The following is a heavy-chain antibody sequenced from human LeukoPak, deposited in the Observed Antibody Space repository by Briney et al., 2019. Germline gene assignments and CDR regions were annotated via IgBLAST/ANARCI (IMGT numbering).Heavy chain of an antibody. CDR1: GYTFTSYY. Sequence: ASVKVSCKASGYTFTSYYMHWVRQAPGQGLEWMGIINPSGGSRSYAQKFQGRVTMTRDMSTSTVYMELSSLRSGDTAVYYCARGDQVVMDYYYYYMDVWGKGTTVTVSS. CDR3: ARGDQVVMDYYYYYMDV. CDR2: INPSGGSR. V-gene: IGHV1-46*01. J-gene: IGHJ6*03. D-gene: IGHD3-22*01.